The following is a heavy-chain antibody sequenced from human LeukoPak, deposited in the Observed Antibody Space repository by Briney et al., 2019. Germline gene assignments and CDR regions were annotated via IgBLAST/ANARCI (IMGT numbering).Heavy chain of an antibody. CDR1: GFTVSSYA. V-gene: IGHV3-23*01. J-gene: IGHJ4*02. Sequence: GESLRLACSVAGFTVSSYAVSWVRQAPGKGLEWVSSISASGAGTYYADSVKGRFTISRDNSKDTLYLQMNSLRAEDTAVYYCARKGVRGSGSYCNVKDYWGQGSLVTVSS. D-gene: IGHD3-10*01. CDR2: ISASGAGT. CDR3: ARKGVRGSGSYCNVKDY.